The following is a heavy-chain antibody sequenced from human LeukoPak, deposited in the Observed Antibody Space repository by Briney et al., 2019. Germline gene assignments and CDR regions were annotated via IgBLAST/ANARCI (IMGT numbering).Heavy chain of an antibody. CDR3: ARERGNYDILTAYYEGNWFDP. CDR2: INPNSGGT. V-gene: IGHV1-2*06. J-gene: IGHJ5*02. CDR1: GYTFTAYY. Sequence: ASVKVSCKASGYTFTAYYIHWVRQAPGQGLEWMGRINPNSGGTNYAQKFQGRVTMTRDTSISTAYMELSNLRSDDTAVYYCARERGNYDILTAYYEGNWFDPWGQGTLVTVSS. D-gene: IGHD3-9*01.